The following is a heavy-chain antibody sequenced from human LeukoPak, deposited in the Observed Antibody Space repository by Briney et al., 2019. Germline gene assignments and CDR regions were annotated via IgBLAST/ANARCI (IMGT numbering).Heavy chain of an antibody. V-gene: IGHV1-2*02. CDR3: ARDRRGTLSYPPPSGWFDP. J-gene: IGHJ5*02. CDR1: GYTFTGYY. CDR2: INPNSGGT. Sequence: VASVKVSCKASGYTFTGYYMHRVRQALGQGLEWMGWINPNSGGTNYAQKFQGRVPMTRDTSISTAYMELSRLRSDDTAVYYCARDRRGTLSYPPPSGWFDPWGQGTLVTVSS. D-gene: IGHD1-1*01.